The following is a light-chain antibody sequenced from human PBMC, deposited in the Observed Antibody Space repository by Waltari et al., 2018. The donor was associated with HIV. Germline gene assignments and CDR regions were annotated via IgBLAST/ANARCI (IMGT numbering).Light chain of an antibody. CDR2: GAS. Sequence: DIHLTQSPSFMSASVGDRVTITCRASQGISTYLAWYQQKQGKAPKLLVYGASTLQSGVPSRFSASGSGTQFTLTISGLQPEDSATYYCQQLNSYPLTFGGGTEMEI. V-gene: IGKV1-9*01. CDR1: QGISTY. J-gene: IGKJ4*01. CDR3: QQLNSYPLT.